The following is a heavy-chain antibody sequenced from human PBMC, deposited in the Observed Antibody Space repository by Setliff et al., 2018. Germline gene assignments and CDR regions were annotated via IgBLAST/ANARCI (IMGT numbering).Heavy chain of an antibody. CDR3: ANSAYLRELDY. J-gene: IGHJ4*02. CDR1: CGSISSGSYY. CDR2: IYTSGST. V-gene: IGHV4-61*02. Sequence: SCTVSCGSISSGSYYWSWIRQPAGKGLEWIGRIYTSGSTNYNPSLKSRVTISVDTSKNQFSLKLSSVTAADAAVYYCANSAYLRELDYWGPGTQVTVSS. D-gene: IGHD1-26*01.